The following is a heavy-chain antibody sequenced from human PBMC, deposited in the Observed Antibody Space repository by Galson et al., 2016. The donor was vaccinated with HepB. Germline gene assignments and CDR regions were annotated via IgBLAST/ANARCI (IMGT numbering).Heavy chain of an antibody. CDR3: ARSGIIRVNWFDP. Sequence: SVKVSCKASGYTFSGHGIAWVRQAPGQGLEWMGYISPYNGNTDYAQNFQGRITMTTDASTSTAHMGVRSLKSYDTAVYYCARSGIIRVNWFDPWGQGTLGIVSS. V-gene: IGHV1-18*01. CDR2: ISPYNGNT. CDR1: GYTFSGHG. D-gene: IGHD3-10*01. J-gene: IGHJ5*02.